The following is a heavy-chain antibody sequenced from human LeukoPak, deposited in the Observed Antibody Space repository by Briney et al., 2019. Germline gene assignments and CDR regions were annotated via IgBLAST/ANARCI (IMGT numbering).Heavy chain of an antibody. V-gene: IGHV3-9*03. D-gene: IGHD2-2*01. Sequence: PGRSLRLSCAASGFTFDDYAMHWVRQAPGKGLEWVSGISWNSGSIGYADSVKGRFTISRDNAKNSLYLQMNSLRAEDMALYYCAKSSSTSSMSTGGYFDYWGQGTLVTVSS. CDR3: AKSSSTSSMSTGGYFDY. CDR1: GFTFDDYA. J-gene: IGHJ4*02. CDR2: ISWNSGSI.